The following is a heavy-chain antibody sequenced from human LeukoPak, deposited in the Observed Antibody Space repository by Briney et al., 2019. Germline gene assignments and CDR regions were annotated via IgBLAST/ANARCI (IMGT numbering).Heavy chain of an antibody. D-gene: IGHD3-10*01. CDR3: ARVSGYYGSGSYYTNPDAFDI. Sequence: SETLSLTCAVYGGSFSGYYWSWIRQPPGKGPEWIGEIDHSGSTNYNPSLKSRVTISVDTSKNQFSLKLSSVTAADTAVYYCARVSGYYGSGSYYTNPDAFDIWGQGTMVTVSS. V-gene: IGHV4-34*01. CDR2: IDHSGST. CDR1: GGSFSGYY. J-gene: IGHJ3*02.